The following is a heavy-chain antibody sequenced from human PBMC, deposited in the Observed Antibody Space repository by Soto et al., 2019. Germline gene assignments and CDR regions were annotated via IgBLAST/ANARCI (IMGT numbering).Heavy chain of an antibody. CDR2: IIHIIGTA. Sequence: QVQLVQSGAEVKKPGSSVKVSCKASGGTFSSYAISWVRQAPGQGLEWMGGIIHIIGTANYAQKFQGRVTTTADESTSTAYMELSSLGSEDPAVYYCARALGDLRWTYYYYGMDVWGRGTTVTACS. V-gene: IGHV1-69*01. CDR3: ARALGDLRWTYYYYGMDV. CDR1: GGTFSSYA. D-gene: IGHD3-10*01. J-gene: IGHJ6*02.